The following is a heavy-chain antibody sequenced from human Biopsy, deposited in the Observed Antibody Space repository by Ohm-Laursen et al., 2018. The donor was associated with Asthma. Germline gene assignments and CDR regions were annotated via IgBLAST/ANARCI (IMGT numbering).Heavy chain of an antibody. CDR3: ARAPEWSGLDI. Sequence: VTLSLTCSMYGLSSSAYYWTWIRQTPGKGLEWIGESDHRGNTNTNATLKSRVTISKAKSANEFSLKMKSVTAADTAIYYCARAPEWSGLDIWGQGTTVTVSS. D-gene: IGHD3-3*01. CDR1: GLSSSAYY. CDR2: SDHRGNT. J-gene: IGHJ6*02. V-gene: IGHV4-34*01.